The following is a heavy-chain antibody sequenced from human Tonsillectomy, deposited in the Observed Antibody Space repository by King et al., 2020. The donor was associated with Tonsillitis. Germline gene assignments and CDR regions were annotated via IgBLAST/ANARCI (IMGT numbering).Heavy chain of an antibody. Sequence: LQLQESGPGLVKPSQTLSLTCTVSGDSISSENYYWSWILQYPGKGLEWIGYILHSGSTYYNPSLKSRVTMSVDTSKNQFSLKLTSVTAADTAVYYCAREVVVWSQGTLVTVSS. V-gene: IGHV4-31*03. CDR1: GDSISSENYY. J-gene: IGHJ4*02. D-gene: IGHD2-15*01. CDR3: AREVVV. CDR2: ILHSGST.